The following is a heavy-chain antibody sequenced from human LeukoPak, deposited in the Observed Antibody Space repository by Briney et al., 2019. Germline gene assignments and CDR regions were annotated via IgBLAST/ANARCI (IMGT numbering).Heavy chain of an antibody. CDR1: GFTFSKYW. J-gene: IGHJ4*02. V-gene: IGHV3-74*01. D-gene: IGHD1-7*01. CDR2: INPDDKST. CDR3: AHPRSELTPLFDY. Sequence: GGSLRLSCAASGFTFSKYWLHWVRQPPGRGLVWLARINPDDKSTSYADSVKGRFTISIDDAKETLFLQMNSLTAEDTAVYYCAHPRSELTPLFDYWGQGTLVTVSS.